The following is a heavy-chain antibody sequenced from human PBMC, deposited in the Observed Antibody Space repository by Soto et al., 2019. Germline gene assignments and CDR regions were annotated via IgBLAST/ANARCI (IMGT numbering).Heavy chain of an antibody. CDR1: GGSITSSSHF. Sequence: SETLSLTCTASGGSITSSSHFWGWVRQPPGKGLEWIGTIYFTGNTYYTPSLKSRLTMSIDTSKNEFSLRLNSVTAADTAVYYCAGQXFTIAAASYGRSNWFDPWGPGTLVTVSS. J-gene: IGHJ5*02. CDR2: IYFTGNT. V-gene: IGHV4-39*01. CDR3: AGQXFTIAAASYGRSNWFDP. D-gene: IGHD6-25*01.